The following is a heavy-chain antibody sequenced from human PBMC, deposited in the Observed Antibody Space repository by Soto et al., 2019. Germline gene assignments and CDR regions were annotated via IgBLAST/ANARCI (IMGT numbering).Heavy chain of an antibody. D-gene: IGHD2-2*01. CDR1: GGSFSGYY. CDR3: AREIRASSYCSSTSCHYRPMNWFDP. Sequence: PSETLSLTCAVYGGSFSGYYWSWIRQPPGKGLEWIGEINHSGSTNYNPSLKSRVTISVDTSKNQFSLKLSSVTAADTAVYYCAREIRASSYCSSTSCHYRPMNWFDPWGQGTLVTVSS. CDR2: INHSGST. V-gene: IGHV4-34*01. J-gene: IGHJ5*02.